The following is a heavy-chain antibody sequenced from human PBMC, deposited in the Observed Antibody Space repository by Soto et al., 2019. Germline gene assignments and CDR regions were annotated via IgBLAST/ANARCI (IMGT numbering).Heavy chain of an antibody. J-gene: IGHJ3*01. Sequence: VRRSCAGCGWTLSTYWVSSFRQAPGKGLEWVANIKEDGSQKWYVDSVKGRFTISRDNAKNSLYLQMNSLRVEDTAVYYCARGDYYDVSGPFLEAFDVWGQGTMVTVSS. V-gene: IGHV3-7*04. CDR2: IKEDGSQK. CDR1: GWTLSTYW. CDR3: ARGDYYDVSGPFLEAFDV. D-gene: IGHD3-22*01.